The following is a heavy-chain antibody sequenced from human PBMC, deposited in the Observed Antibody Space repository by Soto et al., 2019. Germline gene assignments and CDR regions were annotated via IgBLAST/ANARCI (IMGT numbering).Heavy chain of an antibody. J-gene: IGHJ6*03. CDR1: GFTFSNFA. V-gene: IGHV3-23*01. Sequence: EVQVLESGGGSVQPGGSLRLSCAASGFTFSNFAMSWVRHAPGKGLEWVSEITGSTGTTYYAASVRGRFIISRDNSQNTLHLQMNSLRPEDTAVYYCAKDTSSSPYYMDVWGKGTTVTVS. D-gene: IGHD2-2*01. CDR2: ITGSTGTT. CDR3: AKDTSSSPYYMDV.